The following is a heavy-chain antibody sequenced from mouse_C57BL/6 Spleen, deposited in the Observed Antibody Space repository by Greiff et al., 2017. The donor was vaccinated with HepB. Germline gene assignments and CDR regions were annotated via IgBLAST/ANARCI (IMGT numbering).Heavy chain of an antibody. V-gene: IGHV1-81*01. J-gene: IGHJ2*01. CDR1: GYTFTSYG. CDR2: IYPRSGNT. D-gene: IGHD2-3*01. CDR3: ARGGGGGYYFYYFDD. Sequence: QVQLKQSGAELARPGASVKLSCKASGYTFTSYGISWVKQRTGQGLEWIGEIYPRSGNTYYNEKFKGKATLTADKSSSTAYMELRSLTSEDSAVYFCARGGGGGYYFYYFDDWGQGTTLTVSS.